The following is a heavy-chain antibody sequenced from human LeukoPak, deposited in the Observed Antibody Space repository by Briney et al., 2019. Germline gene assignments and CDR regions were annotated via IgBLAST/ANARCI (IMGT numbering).Heavy chain of an antibody. CDR2: IPGSGGIT. D-gene: IGHD3-10*02. V-gene: IGHV3-23*01. Sequence: PGGPLRLSCAASGFTFSTYAMSWVRQAPGKGLDWVSTIPGSGGITYYADSVKGRFTISRDNSKNTVYLQMNSLRAEDTAVYYCVKDYYVAWGQGTLVTVSS. CDR1: GFTFSTYA. CDR3: VKDYYVA. J-gene: IGHJ5*02.